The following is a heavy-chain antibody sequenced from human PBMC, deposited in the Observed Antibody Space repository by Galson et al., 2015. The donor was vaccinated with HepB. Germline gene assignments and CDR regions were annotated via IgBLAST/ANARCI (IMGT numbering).Heavy chain of an antibody. CDR2: INPNSGGT. Sequence: SVKVSCKASGYTFTGYYMHWVRQAPGQGLEWMGRINPNSGGTSYAQKFQGRVTMTRDASISTAYMELSRLRSDDTAVYYCARDLRYYYGSGSYYMDVWGKGTTVTVSS. CDR1: GYTFTGYY. J-gene: IGHJ6*03. V-gene: IGHV1-2*06. CDR3: ARDLRYYYGSGSYYMDV. D-gene: IGHD3-10*01.